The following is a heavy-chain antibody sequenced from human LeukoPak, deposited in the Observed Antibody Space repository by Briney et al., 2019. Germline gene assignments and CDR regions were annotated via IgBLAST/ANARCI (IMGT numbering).Heavy chain of an antibody. J-gene: IGHJ4*02. CDR3: SMWDRIVVVITFDY. D-gene: IGHD3-22*01. CDR2: IKQDGSEK. CDR1: GFTFSSYW. Sequence: PGGSLRLSCAASGFTFSSYWMSWVRQAPGKGLGWVAHIKQDGSEKYYVDSVKGRFTISRDNAKNSLYLQMNSLRADGSAECCISMWDRIVVVITFDYGGQGTLVTVSS. V-gene: IGHV3-7*01.